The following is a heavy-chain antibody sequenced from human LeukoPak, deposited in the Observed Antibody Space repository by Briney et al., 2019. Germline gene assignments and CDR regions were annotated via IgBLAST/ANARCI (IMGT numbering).Heavy chain of an antibody. CDR1: GFTFSSYA. CDR3: ARGQPGVAAAGNLDY. D-gene: IGHD6-13*01. J-gene: IGHJ4*02. V-gene: IGHV3-33*01. Sequence: GEPLRLSCAASGFTFSSYAMHWVRQAPGKGLEWVAIIWSDGNNKYYADSVEGRFTISRDTSKNTLFLQMNSLRAEDTAVYYCARGQPGVAAAGNLDYWGQGSLVTVSS. CDR2: IWSDGNNK.